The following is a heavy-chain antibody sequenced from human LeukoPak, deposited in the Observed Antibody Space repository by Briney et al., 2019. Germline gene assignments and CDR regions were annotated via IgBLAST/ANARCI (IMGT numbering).Heavy chain of an antibody. D-gene: IGHD4-17*01. CDR2: INPNSGGT. CDR1: GYTFTGYY. V-gene: IGHV1-2*06. Sequence: GASVTVSFTASGYTFTGYYMHWVRQAPGQGLEWMGRINPNSGGTNYAQKFQGRVTMTRDTSISTAYMELSRLRSDDTAVYYCYAYYCYGMDVWGQGTTVTVSS. J-gene: IGHJ6*02. CDR3: YAYYCYGMDV.